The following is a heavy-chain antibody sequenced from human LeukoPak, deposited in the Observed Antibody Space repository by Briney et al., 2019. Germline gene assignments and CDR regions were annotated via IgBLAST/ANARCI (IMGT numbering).Heavy chain of an antibody. CDR1: GYTFTSYA. CDR2: INTNTGNP. V-gene: IGHV7-4-1*02. D-gene: IGHD3-10*01. Sequence: GASVKVSCKASGYTFTSYAMNWVRQAPGQGLERMGWINTNTGNPTYAQGFTGRFVFSLDTSVSTAYLQISSLKAEDTAVYYCASGLLMVRGVIMNGDFDYWGQGTLVTVSS. CDR3: ASGLLMVRGVIMNGDFDY. J-gene: IGHJ4*02.